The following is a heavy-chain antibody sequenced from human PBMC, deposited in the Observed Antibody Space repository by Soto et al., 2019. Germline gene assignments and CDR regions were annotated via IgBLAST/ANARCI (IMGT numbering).Heavy chain of an antibody. D-gene: IGHD1-7*01. Sequence: GASVKVSCKASGYSFTSYAMHWVRQAPGQRLEWMGWINAGNGNTKYSQKFQGRVTIXRXTSASTAYMELSSLRSEDTAVYYCARDTYRYNWNSPAPFDYWGQGTLVTVSS. CDR1: GYSFTSYA. CDR3: ARDTYRYNWNSPAPFDY. J-gene: IGHJ4*02. CDR2: INAGNGNT. V-gene: IGHV1-3*01.